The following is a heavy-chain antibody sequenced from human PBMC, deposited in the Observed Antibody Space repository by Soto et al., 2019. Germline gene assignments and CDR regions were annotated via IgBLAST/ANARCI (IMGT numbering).Heavy chain of an antibody. Sequence: QVQLVESGGGVVQPGRSLRLSCAASGFTFSSYAMHWVRQAPGKGLEWVAVISYDGSNKYYADSVKGRFTISRDNSKNKLYLQMNSLRAEDTAVYYCARDGEQDYYDSSGYYYRSPDFDYWGQGTLVTVSS. CDR1: GFTFSSYA. CDR2: ISYDGSNK. CDR3: ARDGEQDYYDSSGYYYRSPDFDY. D-gene: IGHD3-22*01. J-gene: IGHJ4*02. V-gene: IGHV3-30-3*01.